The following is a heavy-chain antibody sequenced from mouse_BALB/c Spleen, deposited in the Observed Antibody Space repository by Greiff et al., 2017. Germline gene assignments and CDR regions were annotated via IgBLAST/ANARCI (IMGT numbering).Heavy chain of an antibody. J-gene: IGHJ4*01. D-gene: IGHD1-1*01. CDR2: ISSGSSTI. V-gene: IGHV5-17*02. CDR1: GFTFSSFG. CDR3: ARFHYYGSSYAYAMDY. Sequence: DVQLVESGGGLVQPGGSRKLSCAASGFTFSSFGMHWVRQAPEKGLEWVAYISSGSSTIYYADTVKGRFTISRDNPKNTLFLQMTSLRSEDTAMYYCARFHYYGSSYAYAMDYWGQGTSVTVSS.